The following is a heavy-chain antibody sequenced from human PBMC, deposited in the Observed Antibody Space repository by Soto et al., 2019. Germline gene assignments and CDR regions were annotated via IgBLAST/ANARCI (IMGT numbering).Heavy chain of an antibody. CDR2: MNPNSGNT. Sequence: QKTGQGLEWMGWMNPNSGNTGYAQKFQGRVTMTRNTSISTAYMELSSLRSEDTAVYYCARGQITMVRGVIVGYYYLDVWGKGTTVTVSS. D-gene: IGHD3-10*01. J-gene: IGHJ6*03. V-gene: IGHV1-8*01. CDR3: ARGQITMVRGVIVGYYYLDV.